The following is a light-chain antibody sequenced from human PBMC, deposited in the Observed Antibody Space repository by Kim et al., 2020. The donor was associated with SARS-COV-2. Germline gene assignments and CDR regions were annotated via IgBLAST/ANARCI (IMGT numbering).Light chain of an antibody. CDR1: QGISKD. CDR3: QQFHTYPLT. Sequence: ASVGARVTITCRASQGISKDLAWYQQKPGNPPKLLIYAASTLQSGVPSRFSGSGSGTDFTLTITSLQPEDFATYSCQQFHTYPLTFGHGTKVDIK. V-gene: IGKV1-9*01. CDR2: AAS. J-gene: IGKJ1*01.